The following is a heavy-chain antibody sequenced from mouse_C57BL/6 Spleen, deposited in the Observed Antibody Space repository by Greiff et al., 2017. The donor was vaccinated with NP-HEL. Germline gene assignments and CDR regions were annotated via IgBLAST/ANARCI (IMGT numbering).Heavy chain of an antibody. CDR3: AREGYDYDGRGFAY. V-gene: IGHV1-81*01. CDR2: IYPRSGNT. Sequence: VQLQQSGAELARPGASVKLSCKASGYTFTSYGISWVKQRTGQGLEWIGEIYPRSGNTYYNEKFKGKATLTADKSSSTAYMELRSLTSEDSAVYFCAREGYDYDGRGFAYWGQGTLVTVSA. J-gene: IGHJ3*01. CDR1: GYTFTSYG. D-gene: IGHD2-4*01.